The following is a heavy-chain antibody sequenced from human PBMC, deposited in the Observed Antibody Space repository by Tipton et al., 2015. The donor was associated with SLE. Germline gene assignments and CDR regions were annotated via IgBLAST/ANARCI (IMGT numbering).Heavy chain of an antibody. CDR2: SHYSGST. V-gene: IGHV4-39*01. Sequence: TLSLTCTVSGDSISYGRYYWGWIRQPPGKGLEWIGSSHYSGSTFYNPSLKSRVTISVDTSKNQFSLKLSSVTAADTAVYYCARHGSYQLLSADYWGQGTLVTVSS. CDR3: ARHGSYQLLSADY. D-gene: IGHD2-2*01. J-gene: IGHJ4*02. CDR1: GDSISYGRYY.